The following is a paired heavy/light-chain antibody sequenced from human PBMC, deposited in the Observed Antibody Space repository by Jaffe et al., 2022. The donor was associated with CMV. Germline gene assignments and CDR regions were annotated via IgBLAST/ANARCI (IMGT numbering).Heavy chain of an antibody. CDR2: INNKNGFI. V-gene: IGHV3-21*01. J-gene: IGHJ2*01. D-gene: IGHD4-17*01. Sequence: EVQLMESGGTLVKPGGSLRLSCAGSGFTFTDYTLNWVRQPPGKGLEWVSSINNKNGFIHYADSVKGRFTISRDNAKSSLFLQMNGLRADDTAVYYCARSYGDYAPFDLRGRGTLVTVSS. CDR1: GFTFTDYT. CDR3: ARSYGDYAPFDL.
Light chain of an antibody. CDR1: QNVLYRSNKKNY. V-gene: IGKV4-1*01. Sequence: DIVMTQSPDSLAASLGERATINCRSSQNVLYRSNKKNYLAWYQQKPGQPPRLLIYWASTREFGVPDRFSGSGSGTDFTLTITSLQAEDVAIYYCQQYYGIPFTFGPGTKVDIK. CDR2: WAS. J-gene: IGKJ3*01. CDR3: QQYYGIPFT.